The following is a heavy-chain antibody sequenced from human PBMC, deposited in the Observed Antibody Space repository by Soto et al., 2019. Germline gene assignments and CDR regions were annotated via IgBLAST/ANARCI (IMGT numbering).Heavy chain of an antibody. V-gene: IGHV3-21*01. D-gene: IGHD6-19*01. Sequence: EVQLVESGGGLVKPGGSLRLSCAASGFTFSNYSMTWVRQAPGKGLEWVSAISSESTKISYADSVKGRFTNSRDNAHSAVFLLMRSLRAEDTAVYYCAKVWDQWLLEIDYWGQGSLVTVAS. CDR2: ISSESTKI. CDR3: AKVWDQWLLEIDY. CDR1: GFTFSNYS. J-gene: IGHJ4*02.